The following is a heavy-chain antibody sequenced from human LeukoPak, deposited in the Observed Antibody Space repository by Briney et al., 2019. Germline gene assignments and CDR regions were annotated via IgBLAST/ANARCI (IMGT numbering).Heavy chain of an antibody. CDR2: INPDGDGM. D-gene: IGHD5-12*01. CDR3: AAWTDRGYSY. CDR1: GFTFSRSW. J-gene: IGHJ4*02. V-gene: IGHV3-7*01. Sequence: GGSLRLSCTASGFTFSRSWMNWIRQAPGKGLEWVDNINPDGDGMRFVDSVKGRFTMSRDNAQSSLHLQMNSLRVEDTAFYYCAAWTDRGYSYWGQGVLVTVSS.